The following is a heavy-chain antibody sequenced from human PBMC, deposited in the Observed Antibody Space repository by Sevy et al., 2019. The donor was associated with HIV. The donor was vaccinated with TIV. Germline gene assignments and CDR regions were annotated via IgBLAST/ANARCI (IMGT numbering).Heavy chain of an antibody. CDR2: ISYDGSNK. D-gene: IGHD6-19*01. Sequence: GGSLRLSCAASGFTFSSYAMHWVRQAPGEGLEWVAVISYDGSNKYYADSVKGRFTISRDNSKNTLYLQMNSLRAEDTAVYYCARESRGRAFDYWGQGTLVTVSS. V-gene: IGHV3-30*04. CDR3: ARESRGRAFDY. CDR1: GFTFSSYA. J-gene: IGHJ4*02.